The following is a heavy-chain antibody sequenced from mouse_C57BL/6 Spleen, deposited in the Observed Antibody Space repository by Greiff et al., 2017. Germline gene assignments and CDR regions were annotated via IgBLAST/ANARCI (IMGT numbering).Heavy chain of an antibody. Sequence: EVQLQESGEGLVKPGGSLKLSCAASGFTFSSYAMSWVRQTPEKRLEWVAYISSGGDYIYYADTVKGRFTISRDNARNTLYLQMSSLKSEDTAMYYCTREPYGSHAMDYWGQGTSVTVSS. CDR2: ISSGGDYI. D-gene: IGHD1-1*01. CDR1: GFTFSSYA. CDR3: TREPYGSHAMDY. V-gene: IGHV5-9-1*02. J-gene: IGHJ4*01.